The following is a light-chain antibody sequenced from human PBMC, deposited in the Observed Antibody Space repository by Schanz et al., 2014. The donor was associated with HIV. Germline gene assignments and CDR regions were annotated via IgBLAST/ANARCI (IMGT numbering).Light chain of an antibody. J-gene: IGKJ3*01. V-gene: IGKV1-9*01. Sequence: DIQMTQSPSTLSASVGDRVTITCRASQDISSYVAWYQQKAGKAPKLLIYAASTLQSGVPSRFSGSVSGTDFTLTISSLQSEDFAVYYCQQYNKWPFTFGPGTKVDIK. CDR2: AAS. CDR1: QDISSY. CDR3: QQYNKWPFT.